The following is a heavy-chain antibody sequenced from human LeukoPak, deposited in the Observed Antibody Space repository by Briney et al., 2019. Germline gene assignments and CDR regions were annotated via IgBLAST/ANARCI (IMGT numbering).Heavy chain of an antibody. CDR3: ATAGNWNDSDYYYYYGMDV. CDR2: INHSGST. J-gene: IGHJ6*02. D-gene: IGHD1-1*01. CDR1: GWSFSGYY. Sequence: SETLSLTCAVYGWSFSGYYWSWIRQPPGKGLEWIGEINHSGSTNYNPSLNSRVTISVDTSKNQFSLKLSSVTAADTAVYYCATAGNWNDSDYYYYYGMDVWGQGTTVTVSS. V-gene: IGHV4-34*01.